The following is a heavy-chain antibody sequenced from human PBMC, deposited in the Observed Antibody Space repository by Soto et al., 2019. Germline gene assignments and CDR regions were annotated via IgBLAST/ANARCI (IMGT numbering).Heavy chain of an antibody. CDR1: GFTFSSYA. D-gene: IGHD6-19*01. Sequence: PGGSLRLSCAASGFTFSSYAMHWVRQAPGKGLEWVAVISYDGSNKYYADSVKGRFTISRDNSKNTLYLQMNSLRAEDTTVYYCARDQAELWLVPNYSSYGMDVWGKGTTVTVSS. CDR3: ARDQAELWLVPNYSSYGMDV. CDR2: ISYDGSNK. J-gene: IGHJ6*04. V-gene: IGHV3-30-3*01.